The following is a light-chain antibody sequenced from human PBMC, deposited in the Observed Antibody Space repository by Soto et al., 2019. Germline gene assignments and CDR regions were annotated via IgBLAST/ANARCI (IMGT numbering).Light chain of an antibody. CDR3: SSYAGSNNFGV. CDR2: EVS. V-gene: IGLV2-8*01. CDR1: SSDVGGYNY. J-gene: IGLJ1*01. Sequence: PVLTQPASVSGSPGQSITISCSGTSSDVGGYNYVSWYQQHPGKAPKLMIYEVSKRPSGVPDRFSGSKSGNTASLTVSGLQAEDEADYYCSSYAGSNNFGVFGTGTKVTVL.